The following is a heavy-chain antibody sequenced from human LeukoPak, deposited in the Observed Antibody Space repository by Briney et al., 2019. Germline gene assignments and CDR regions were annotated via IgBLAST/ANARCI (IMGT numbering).Heavy chain of an antibody. Sequence: PSETLSLTCAVYGGSFSGYYWSWIRQPPGKGLEWIGEINHSGSTNYNPSLKSRVTISVDTSKNQFSLKLSSVTAADTAVYYCARGLVSNSSSSRPYFDYWGQGTLVTVSS. CDR2: INHSGST. CDR1: GGSFSGYY. CDR3: ARGLVSNSSSSRPYFDY. J-gene: IGHJ4*02. D-gene: IGHD6-6*01. V-gene: IGHV4-34*01.